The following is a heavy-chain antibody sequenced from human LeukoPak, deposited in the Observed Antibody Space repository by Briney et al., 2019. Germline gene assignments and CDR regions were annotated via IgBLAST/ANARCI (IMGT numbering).Heavy chain of an antibody. J-gene: IGHJ4*02. V-gene: IGHV3-11*04. CDR2: ISSSGSTM. Sequence: GGALRLSCAASGFTFSDYYMSWIRQAPGKGLEWVSYISSSGSTMYYADSVKGRFTISRDNAKNSLYLQMYSLRADDTAVYYCANFWSGYSPFDYWGQGTLVTVSS. D-gene: IGHD3-3*01. CDR3: ANFWSGYSPFDY. CDR1: GFTFSDYY.